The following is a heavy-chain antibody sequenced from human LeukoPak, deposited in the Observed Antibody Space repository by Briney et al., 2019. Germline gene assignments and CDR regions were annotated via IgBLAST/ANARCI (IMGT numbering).Heavy chain of an antibody. CDR3: AGGYGDYAFDY. J-gene: IGHJ4*02. Sequence: ASVKVSCKASGYTFTSYDINWVRQATGQGLEWMGWMNPNSGNTGYAQKFQGRVTITRNTSTSTAYMELSSVTAADTAVYYCAGGYGDYAFDYWGQGTLVTVSS. CDR2: MNPNSGNT. CDR1: GYTFTSYD. V-gene: IGHV1-8*03. D-gene: IGHD4-17*01.